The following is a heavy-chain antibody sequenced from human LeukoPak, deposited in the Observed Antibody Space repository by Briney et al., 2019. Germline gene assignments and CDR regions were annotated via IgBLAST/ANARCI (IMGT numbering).Heavy chain of an antibody. D-gene: IGHD3-16*01. CDR2: IFHSGSI. Sequence: PSETLSLTCAVSGGSITNSNWWSWVRQPPGKGQEWIGEIFHSGSINYNSSLKSRVTISVDKSKDQFFLQLKSVSAADTAVYFCARGGSDGGATQFFDYWGQGILITVSA. CDR3: ARGGSDGGATQFFDY. CDR1: GGSITNSNW. V-gene: IGHV4-4*02. J-gene: IGHJ4*02.